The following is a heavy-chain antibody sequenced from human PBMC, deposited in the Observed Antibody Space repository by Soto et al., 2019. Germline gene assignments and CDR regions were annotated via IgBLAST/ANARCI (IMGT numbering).Heavy chain of an antibody. V-gene: IGHV4-4*07. CDR1: GASISSYN. CDR3: ARDRGEYTSSWFWYFSH. Sequence: SETLSLTCSVCGASISSYNWNWVRQSAGKGPEWVGRLNIAGTINYNPSLKSRITMSMDTSKNQISLHLRSVTAADTAMYYCARDRGEYTSSWFWYFSHWGHGTLVTVS. D-gene: IGHD6-13*01. CDR2: LNIAGTI. J-gene: IGHJ2*01.